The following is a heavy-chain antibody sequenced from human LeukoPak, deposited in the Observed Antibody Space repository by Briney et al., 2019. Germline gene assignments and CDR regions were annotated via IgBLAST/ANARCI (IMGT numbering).Heavy chain of an antibody. D-gene: IGHD3-22*01. CDR1: GGSISSYY. CDR3: ARTYYYDSSGYWNWFDP. CDR2: IYYSGST. V-gene: IGHV4-59*01. J-gene: IGHJ5*02. Sequence: SETLSLTCTVSGGSISSYYWSWIRQPPGKGLEWIGYIYYSGSTNYNPSLKSRVTISVDMSKNQFSLKLSSVTAADTAVYYCARTYYYDSSGYWNWFDPWGQGTLVTVSS.